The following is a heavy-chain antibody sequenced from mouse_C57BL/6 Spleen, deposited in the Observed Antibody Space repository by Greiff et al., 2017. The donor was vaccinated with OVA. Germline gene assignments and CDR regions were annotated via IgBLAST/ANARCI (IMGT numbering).Heavy chain of an antibody. Sequence: EVQLVESEGGLVQPGSSMKLSCTASGFTFSDYYMAWVRQVPEKGLEWVANINYDGSSTYYLDSLKSRFIISRDNAKNILYLQMSSLKSEDTATYYCAREGSNWGLDYWGQGTTLTVSS. CDR2: INYDGSST. CDR1: GFTFSDYY. J-gene: IGHJ2*01. CDR3: AREGSNWGLDY. V-gene: IGHV5-16*01. D-gene: IGHD4-1*01.